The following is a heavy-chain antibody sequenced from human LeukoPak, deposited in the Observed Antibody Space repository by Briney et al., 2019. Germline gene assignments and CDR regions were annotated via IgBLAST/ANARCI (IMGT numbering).Heavy chain of an antibody. CDR2: ISGSGGST. Sequence: GGSLRLSCAASGFTFSSYAMSWVRQAPGKGLEWVSAISGSGGSTYYADSVKGRFTISRDNSKNTRYLQMNSPRAEDTAVYYCAKGLRFLDLDYWGQGTLVSVSS. D-gene: IGHD3-3*01. CDR1: GFTFSSYA. CDR3: AKGLRFLDLDY. J-gene: IGHJ4*02. V-gene: IGHV3-23*01.